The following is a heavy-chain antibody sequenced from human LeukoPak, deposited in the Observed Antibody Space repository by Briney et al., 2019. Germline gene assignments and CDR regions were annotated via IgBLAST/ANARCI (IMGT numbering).Heavy chain of an antibody. V-gene: IGHV3-49*04. J-gene: IGHJ1*01. CDR2: IRSKAYGGTK. CDR3: TTWLYSSGWGEYFRH. Sequence: TGRSLRLSCTASGFTFGDYAMSWVRQAPGKGLEWVGFIRSKAYGGTKEYAASVKGRFTISRDDSKRTAYLQMNSLKTEDTAVYYCTTWLYSSGWGEYFRHWGKGTLVTVSS. CDR1: GFTFGDYA. D-gene: IGHD6-19*01.